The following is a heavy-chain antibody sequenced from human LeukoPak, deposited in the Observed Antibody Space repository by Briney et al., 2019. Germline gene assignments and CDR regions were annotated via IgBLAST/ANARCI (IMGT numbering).Heavy chain of an antibody. V-gene: IGHV4-59*01. J-gene: IGHJ4*02. CDR3: ARRMLRCKFDY. CDR2: IYYSGST. CDR1: GGSISSYH. Sequence: PSETLSLTCTVSGGSISSYHWSWIRQPPGKGLEWIGYIYYSGSTKYNPSLKSRVTTAADTSKNQFSLKLSSVTAADTAVYYCARRMLRCKFDYWGQGTLVTVSS. D-gene: IGHD4-17*01.